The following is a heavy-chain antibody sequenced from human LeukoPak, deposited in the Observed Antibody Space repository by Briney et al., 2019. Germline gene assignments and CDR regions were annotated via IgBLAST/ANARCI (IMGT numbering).Heavy chain of an antibody. J-gene: IGHJ6*02. CDR2: IIPIFGTA. Sequence: SVKVSCKASGGTFSSYVISWVRQAPGQGLEWMGGIIPIFGTANYAQKFQGRVTITADESTSTAYMELSSLRSEDTAVYYCARDERVVTVLGYYYGMDVWGQGTTVTVSS. V-gene: IGHV1-69*13. CDR3: ARDERVVTVLGYYYGMDV. D-gene: IGHD2-2*01. CDR1: GGTFSSYV.